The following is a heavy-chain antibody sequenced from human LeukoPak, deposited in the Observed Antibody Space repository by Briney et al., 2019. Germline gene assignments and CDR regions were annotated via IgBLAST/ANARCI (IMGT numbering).Heavy chain of an antibody. CDR3: ARGYRSSMIVVVLSWFDP. J-gene: IGHJ5*02. CDR1: GGSISSGDYY. Sequence: SETLSLTCTVSGGSISSGDYYWSWIRQPPGKGLEWIGYIYYSGSTYYNPSLKSRVTISVDTSKNQFSLKLSSVTAADTAVYYCARGYRSSMIVVVLSWFDPWGQGTLVTVSS. D-gene: IGHD3-22*01. V-gene: IGHV4-30-4*01. CDR2: IYYSGST.